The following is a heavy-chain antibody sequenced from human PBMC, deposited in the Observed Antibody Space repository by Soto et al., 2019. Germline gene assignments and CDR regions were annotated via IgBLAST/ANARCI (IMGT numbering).Heavy chain of an antibody. Sequence: SETLSLTCTVSGGSISSYYWSWIRQPPGKGLEWIGYIYGSGSTNYNPSLKSRVTMSVDTSKNQFSLKLSSVTAADTAVYFCARSGRSGYYYYYGMDVWGQGTTVTVSS. V-gene: IGHV4-59*01. CDR1: GGSISSYY. CDR3: ARSGRSGYYYYYGMDV. J-gene: IGHJ6*02. CDR2: IYGSGST. D-gene: IGHD2-15*01.